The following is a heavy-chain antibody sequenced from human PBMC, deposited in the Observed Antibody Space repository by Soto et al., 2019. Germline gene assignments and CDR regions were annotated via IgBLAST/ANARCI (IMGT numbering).Heavy chain of an antibody. Sequence: PGGSLRLSCAASGFTFSNFGMHWVRQAPGKGLEWVAAILYDGSNTYYADSVKGQFTISRDNSKNTLYLEMNSLRAGDTAVYHCAKSRDGYSFYYFYGMDVWGQGTTVTVSS. D-gene: IGHD4-4*01. CDR1: GFTFSNFG. CDR3: AKSRDGYSFYYFYGMDV. J-gene: IGHJ6*02. V-gene: IGHV3-30*18. CDR2: ILYDGSNT.